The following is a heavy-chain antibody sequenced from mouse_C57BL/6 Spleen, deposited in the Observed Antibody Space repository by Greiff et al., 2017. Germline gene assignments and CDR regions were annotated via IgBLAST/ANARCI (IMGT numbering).Heavy chain of an antibody. CDR1: GFTFSDYG. J-gene: IGHJ4*01. V-gene: IGHV5-17*01. CDR2: ISRGSSTI. CDR3: ARADYYVYAMDY. D-gene: IGHD1-1*01. Sequence: DVQLVESGGGLVKPGGSLKLSCAASGFTFSDYGMHWVRQAPEQGLEWVAYISRGSSTIYYADTVKGRCTISRDNAKNTLFLQMTSLRSEDTAMYYCARADYYVYAMDYWGQGTSVTVPS.